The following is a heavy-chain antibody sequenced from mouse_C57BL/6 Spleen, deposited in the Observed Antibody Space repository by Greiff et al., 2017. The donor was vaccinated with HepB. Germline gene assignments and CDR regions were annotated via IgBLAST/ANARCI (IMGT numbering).Heavy chain of an antibody. D-gene: IGHD2-5*01. J-gene: IGHJ4*01. CDR3: ARNYYSNYGYAMDY. CDR1: GYTFTSYT. V-gene: IGHV1-4*01. Sequence: QVQLKESGAELARPGASVKMSCKASGYTFTSYTMHWVKQRPGQGLEWIGYINPSSGYTKYNQKFKDKATLTADKSSSTAYMQLSSLTSEDSAVYYCARNYYSNYGYAMDYWGQGTSVTVSS. CDR2: INPSSGYT.